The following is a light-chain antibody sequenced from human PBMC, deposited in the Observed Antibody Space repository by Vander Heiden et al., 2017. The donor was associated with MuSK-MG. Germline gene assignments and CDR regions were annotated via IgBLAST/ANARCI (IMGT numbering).Light chain of an antibody. CDR3: AAWDDSLNGPV. CDR2: SNN. Sequence: QSVLTQLPSASGTPGQRATTPCSGSSSIFGSNTVNWYQQLPGTAPELVIYSNNQRPSGVPDRFSGSKSGTSASLAISGLQSEHEADYYCAAWDDSLNGPVFGGGTKLTVL. J-gene: IGLJ3*02. CDR1: SSIFGSNT. V-gene: IGLV1-44*01.